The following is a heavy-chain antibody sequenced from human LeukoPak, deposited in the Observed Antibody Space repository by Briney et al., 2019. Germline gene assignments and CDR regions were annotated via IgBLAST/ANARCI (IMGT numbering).Heavy chain of an antibody. CDR3: ARGRDSSGYYIY. CDR1: GYTFTSYG. J-gene: IGHJ4*02. V-gene: IGHV1-18*01. Sequence: ASVKVSCKASGYTFTSYGISWVRQAPGQGLEWMGWISAYNGNTNYAQKFQGRVTMTRNTSISTAYMELSSLRSEDTAVYYCARGRDSSGYYIYWGQGTLVTVSS. CDR2: ISAYNGNT. D-gene: IGHD3-22*01.